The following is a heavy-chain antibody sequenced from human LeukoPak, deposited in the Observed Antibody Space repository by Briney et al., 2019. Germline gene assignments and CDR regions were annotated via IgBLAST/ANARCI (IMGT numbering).Heavy chain of an antibody. V-gene: IGHV4-38-2*02. CDR2: IYHSGST. CDR3: ARGVLDYYDSSGYPNWFDP. J-gene: IGHJ5*02. Sequence: SETLSLTCTVSGYSISSGYYWGWIRQPPGKGLEWIGSIYHSGSTNYNPSLKSRVTISVDTSKNQFSLKLSSVTAADTAVYYCARGVLDYYDSSGYPNWFDPWGQGTLVTVSS. CDR1: GYSISSGYY. D-gene: IGHD3-22*01.